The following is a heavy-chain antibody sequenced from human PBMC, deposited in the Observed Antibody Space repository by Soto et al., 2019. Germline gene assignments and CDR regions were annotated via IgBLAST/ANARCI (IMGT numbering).Heavy chain of an antibody. Sequence: GGSLRLSCAASGFTFSSYAMSWVRQAPGKGLEWVSAISGSGGSTYYADSVKGRFTISRDNSKNTLYLQMNSLRAEDTAVYYCAKDRGIQLWLLNPNYYYYGMDVWGQGTTVTVSS. CDR3: AKDRGIQLWLLNPNYYYYGMDV. J-gene: IGHJ6*02. CDR2: ISGSGGST. D-gene: IGHD5-18*01. CDR1: GFTFSSYA. V-gene: IGHV3-23*01.